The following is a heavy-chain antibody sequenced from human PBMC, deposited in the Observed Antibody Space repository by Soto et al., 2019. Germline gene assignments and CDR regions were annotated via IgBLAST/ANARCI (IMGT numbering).Heavy chain of an antibody. Sequence: SETLSLICSVSGWSITNTDCYWIWIRHSAWKGLEWIGSIDYSGSNHSNPSLRSRVIMSADTSKNLVSLKLRSVTAADTALYFSARDGPYYYGIDVWGQGRTVPVS. CDR2: IDYSGSN. J-gene: IGHJ6*02. V-gene: IGHV4-30-4*01. CDR3: ARDGPYYYGIDV. CDR1: GWSITNTDCY.